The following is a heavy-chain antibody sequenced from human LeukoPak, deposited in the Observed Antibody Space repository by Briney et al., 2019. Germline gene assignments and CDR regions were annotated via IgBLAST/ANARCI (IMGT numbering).Heavy chain of an antibody. CDR3: ARALRVGRYSADY. CDR1: GYTFTSYD. J-gene: IGHJ4*02. V-gene: IGHV1-8*01. D-gene: IGHD2-15*01. CDR2: MNPNSGNT. Sequence: ASVKVSCKASGYTFTSYDINWVRQATGQGLEWMGWMNPNSGNTGSAQRFQGRVTMTRNTSISTAYMELSSLRSEDTAVYYCARALRVGRYSADYWGQGTLFTVSS.